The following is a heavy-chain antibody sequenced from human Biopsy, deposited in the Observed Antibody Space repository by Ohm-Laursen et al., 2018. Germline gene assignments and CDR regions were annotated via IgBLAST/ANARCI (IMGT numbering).Heavy chain of an antibody. D-gene: IGHD1-26*01. CDR3: ARVGAGAPSIDYFDY. CDR2: IYYSGSI. Sequence: SETLSLTCTVSGGSIGSFFWSWIRQPPGKGLEWIGYIYYSGSINYNPSLRSRVTISVDRSKNQFSLELSSVTAADTAVYYCARVGAGAPSIDYFDYWGQGALVTVSS. CDR1: GGSIGSFF. J-gene: IGHJ4*02. V-gene: IGHV4-59*01.